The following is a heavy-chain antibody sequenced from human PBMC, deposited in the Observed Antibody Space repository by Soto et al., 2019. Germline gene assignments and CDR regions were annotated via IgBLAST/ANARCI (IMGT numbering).Heavy chain of an antibody. CDR2: INHSGST. CDR1: GGSFCGYY. V-gene: IGHV4-34*01. Sequence: SETLSITCAVYGGSFCGYYWSGIRQPPGKGLEWIGEINHSGSTNYNPSLKSRVTISVDTSKNQFSLKLSSVTAADTAVYYCARTGIVATIGKNFDYWGQGTLVTVSS. J-gene: IGHJ4*02. D-gene: IGHD5-12*01. CDR3: ARTGIVATIGKNFDY.